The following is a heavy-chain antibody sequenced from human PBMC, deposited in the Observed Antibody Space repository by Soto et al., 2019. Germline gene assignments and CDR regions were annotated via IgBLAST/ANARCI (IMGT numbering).Heavy chain of an antibody. Sequence: QVQLVQSGAEVKRPGSSVKVSCKASGGTFSSYAISWVRQAPGQGLEWMGGIIPIFGTANYAQKFQGRVTITADESTSTAYMELSSLRSEDTAVYYCARVVPHIAARYHFDYWGQGTLVTVSS. CDR3: ARVVPHIAARYHFDY. CDR1: GGTFSSYA. J-gene: IGHJ4*02. D-gene: IGHD6-6*01. CDR2: IIPIFGTA. V-gene: IGHV1-69*01.